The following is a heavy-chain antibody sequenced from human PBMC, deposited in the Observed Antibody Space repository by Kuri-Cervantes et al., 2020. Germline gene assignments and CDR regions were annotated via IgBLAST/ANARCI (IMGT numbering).Heavy chain of an antibody. CDR2: INPNSGNT. V-gene: IGHV1-8*02. CDR3: ARAYSSGWNDY. Sequence: ASVKVSCKASGYTFTGYYMHWVRQATGQGLEWMGWINPNSGNTGYAQKFQGRVTMTRKTSISTAYMELSSLRSEDTAVYYCARAYSSGWNDYWGQGTPVTVSS. J-gene: IGHJ4*02. D-gene: IGHD6-19*01. CDR1: GYTFTGYY.